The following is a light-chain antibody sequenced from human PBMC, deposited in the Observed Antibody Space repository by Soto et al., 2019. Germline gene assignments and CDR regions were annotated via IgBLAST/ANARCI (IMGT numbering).Light chain of an antibody. V-gene: IGKV4-1*01. CDR3: QQYYSTPT. CDR2: WAS. J-gene: IGKJ5*01. Sequence: DIVMTQSPDSLAVSLGERATINCKSSQSVLYSSKNKNYLAWYQQKPGQPPKLLIYWASTRESGVPDRFSGSGSGTDFTLTSSSLQAEDVTVYYCQQYYSTPTFGQGTRLEIK. CDR1: QSVLYSSKNKNY.